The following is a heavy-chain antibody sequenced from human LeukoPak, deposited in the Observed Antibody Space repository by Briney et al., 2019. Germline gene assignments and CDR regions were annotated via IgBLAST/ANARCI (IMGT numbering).Heavy chain of an antibody. Sequence: SETLSLTCAVYGGSFSNYYWSWIRQPPGKGLEWIGEINHSGSTNYNPSLKSRVTIPVDTSKNQFSLKLSSVTAADTAVYYCARDTYYYDSSGYVSGDYWGQGTLVTVSS. CDR3: ARDTYYYDSSGYVSGDY. D-gene: IGHD3-22*01. J-gene: IGHJ4*02. CDR1: GGSFSNYY. CDR2: INHSGST. V-gene: IGHV4-34*01.